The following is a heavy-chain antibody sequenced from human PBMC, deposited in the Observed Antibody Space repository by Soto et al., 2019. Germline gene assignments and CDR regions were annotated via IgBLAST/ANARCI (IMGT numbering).Heavy chain of an antibody. D-gene: IGHD5-18*01. CDR1: GGTFSSYA. V-gene: IGHV1-69*13. CDR2: IIPIFGTA. CDR3: ARDHRLAAMVILFDY. Sequence: ASVKVSCKASGGTFSSYAISWVRQAPGQGLEWMGGIIPIFGTANYAQKFQGRVTITADESTSTAYMESSSLRSEDTAVYYCARDHRLAAMVILFDYWGQGTLVTVSS. J-gene: IGHJ4*02.